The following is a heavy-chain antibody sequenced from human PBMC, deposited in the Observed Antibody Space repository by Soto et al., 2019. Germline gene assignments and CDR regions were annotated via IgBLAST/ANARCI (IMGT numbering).Heavy chain of an antibody. V-gene: IGHV1-3*01. CDR2: INAGNGNT. D-gene: IGHD6-6*01. J-gene: IGHJ5*02. CDR1: GYTFTSYA. Sequence: AASVPVTRMATGYTFTSYAMHWVHQAPGQRLEWMGWINAGNGNTKYSQKCQGRVTITRDTSASTAYMELSSLRSEDTAVYYCARVRYSSSSDGGSRAFDPWGQGTLVTVSS. CDR3: ARVRYSSSSDGGSRAFDP.